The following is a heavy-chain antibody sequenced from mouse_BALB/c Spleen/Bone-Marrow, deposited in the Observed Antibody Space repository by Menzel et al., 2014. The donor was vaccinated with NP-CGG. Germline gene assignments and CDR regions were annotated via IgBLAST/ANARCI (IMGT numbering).Heavy chain of an antibody. CDR1: GFAFIDYY. CDR2: IRNEAKGYTT. D-gene: IGHD4-1*01. J-gene: IGHJ2*01. CDR3: ARDMGGILFDS. Sequence: EVKLMESGGGLVQPGGSLRLSCVTSGFAFIDYYMNWVRQPPGKALEWVGFIRNEAKGYTTEYSASVKGRFTISRDNSQSILYLQMNTLRAEDSATYYCARDMGGILFDSWGQGTTLTVSS. V-gene: IGHV7-3*02.